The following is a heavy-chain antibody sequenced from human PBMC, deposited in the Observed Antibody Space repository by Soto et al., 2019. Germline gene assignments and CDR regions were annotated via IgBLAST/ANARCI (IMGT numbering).Heavy chain of an antibody. D-gene: IGHD2-15*01. V-gene: IGHV1-3*01. CDR2: INAGNGNT. J-gene: IGHJ4*02. CDR3: ARENCSGGSCYWVWVD. CDR1: GYTFTSYA. Sequence: ASVKVSCKASGYTFTSYAMHWVRQAPGQRLERKGWINAGNGNTKYSQKFQGRVTITRDTSASTAYMELSSLRSEDTAVYYCARENCSGGSCYWVWVDWGQGTLVTVSS.